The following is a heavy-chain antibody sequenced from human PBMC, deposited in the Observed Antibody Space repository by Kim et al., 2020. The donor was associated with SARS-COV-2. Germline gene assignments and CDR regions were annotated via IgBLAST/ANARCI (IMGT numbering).Heavy chain of an antibody. CDR3: ARQGSYRAFDS. CDR2: IYYSGST. J-gene: IGHJ3*02. Sequence: SETLSLTCTVSGGSISSSSYYWGWIRQPPGKGLEWLGSIYYSGSTYYNPSLKSRVTISVDTSKNQFSLKLSSVTAADTAVYYCARQGSYRAFDSWGQGTMVTVSS. CDR1: GGSISSSSYY. V-gene: IGHV4-39*01. D-gene: IGHD1-26*01.